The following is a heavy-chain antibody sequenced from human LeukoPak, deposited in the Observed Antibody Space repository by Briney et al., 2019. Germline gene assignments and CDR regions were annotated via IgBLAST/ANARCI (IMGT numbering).Heavy chain of an antibody. V-gene: IGHV4-4*07. J-gene: IGHJ4*02. CDR2: IYTSGST. CDR1: GGSISSCY. D-gene: IGHD2-2*01. Sequence: PSETLSLICTVSGGSISSCYWSWIRQPAGKGLEWIGRIYTSGSTNYNPSLKSRVTMSVDTSKNQFSLKLSSVTAADTAVYYCASLGYCSSTSCRRDYFDYWGQGTLVTVSS. CDR3: ASLGYCSSTSCRRDYFDY.